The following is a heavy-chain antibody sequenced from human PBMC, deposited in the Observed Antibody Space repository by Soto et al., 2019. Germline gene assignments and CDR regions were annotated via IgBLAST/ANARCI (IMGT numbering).Heavy chain of an antibody. CDR3: ARRCIAAPWCHFDP. V-gene: IGHV1-8*01. Sequence: QVQLVQSGAEVKKPGASVKVSCKASGYTFTSYDINWVRQATGQGLEWMGWMNPNSGNTGYAQKFQGRVTMTRNTSISTAYMELSSLRSEDTAVYYCARRCIAAPWCHFDPWGQGTLVTVSS. J-gene: IGHJ5*02. CDR2: MNPNSGNT. CDR1: GYTFTSYD. D-gene: IGHD6-13*01.